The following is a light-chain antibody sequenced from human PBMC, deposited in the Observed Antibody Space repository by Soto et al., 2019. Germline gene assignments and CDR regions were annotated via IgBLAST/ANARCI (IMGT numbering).Light chain of an antibody. CDR1: QSISSW. CDR3: QQYNSYSWT. Sequence: MTQSPSTLSASVGDRVTIACRASQSISSWLAWYQQKPGKAPKLLIYDASSLESGVPSRFSGSGSGTEFTLTISSLQPDDFATYYCQQYNSYSWTFGQGSMV. CDR2: DAS. J-gene: IGKJ1*01. V-gene: IGKV1-5*01.